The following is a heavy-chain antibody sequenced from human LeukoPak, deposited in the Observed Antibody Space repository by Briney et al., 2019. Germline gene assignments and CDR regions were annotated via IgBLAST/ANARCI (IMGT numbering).Heavy chain of an antibody. CDR3: AKDGALLRFSAICYYFAY. Sequence: GGSLRLSCAASGFTFSSYAMSWVRQAPGKGLEWVSGISASGGGTYYADSVKGRFTISRDNSNNTLYLRMNSLRVEDTAVYYCAKDGALLRFSAICYYFAYWGEGSLVTVSS. V-gene: IGHV3-23*01. CDR2: ISASGGGT. D-gene: IGHD3-3*01. CDR1: GFTFSSYA. J-gene: IGHJ4*02.